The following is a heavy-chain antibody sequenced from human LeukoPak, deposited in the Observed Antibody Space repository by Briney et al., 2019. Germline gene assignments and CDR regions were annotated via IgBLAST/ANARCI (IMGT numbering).Heavy chain of an antibody. CDR1: GFTFSIDS. CDR2: ISNSESR. J-gene: IGHJ3*02. CDR3: ARGRRGTNPNSVDI. Sequence: GRSLRLSCAASGFTFSIDSMNWVRQAPGKGLEWLSYISNSESRYADSVKGRFTISRDNVKNSLYLQMNSLRAEDTAVYYCARGRRGTNPNSVDIWGKGTMVTVSS. V-gene: IGHV3-48*01. D-gene: IGHD2-8*01.